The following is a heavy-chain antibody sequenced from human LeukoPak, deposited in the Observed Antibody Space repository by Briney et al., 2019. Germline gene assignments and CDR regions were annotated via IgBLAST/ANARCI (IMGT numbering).Heavy chain of an antibody. Sequence: PGGSLRLSCAASGFTFRSYSMNWVRQAPGKGLEWVASISIGSSFIYYADSVKGRFTISRDIAKNSLYLQMNRLRAEDTAVYYCARTDYYDKSIDYGGQGTLVTVSS. CDR3: ARTDYYDKSIDY. J-gene: IGHJ4*02. CDR2: ISIGSSFI. V-gene: IGHV3-21*04. D-gene: IGHD3-22*01. CDR1: GFTFRSYS.